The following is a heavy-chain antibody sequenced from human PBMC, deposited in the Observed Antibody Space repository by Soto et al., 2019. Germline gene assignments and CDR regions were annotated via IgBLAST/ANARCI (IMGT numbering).Heavy chain of an antibody. CDR1: GGSINNGDYY. J-gene: IGHJ4*02. CDR2: IYYSGST. Sequence: LSLTCGVSGGSINNGDYYWSWIRQPPGKGLEWIGYIYYSGSTNYNPSLKSRVTISVDTSKNQFSLKLSSVTAADTAVYYCARAPRGYSSGLDYWGQGTLVTVSS. D-gene: IGHD6-19*01. V-gene: IGHV4-61*08. CDR3: ARAPRGYSSGLDY.